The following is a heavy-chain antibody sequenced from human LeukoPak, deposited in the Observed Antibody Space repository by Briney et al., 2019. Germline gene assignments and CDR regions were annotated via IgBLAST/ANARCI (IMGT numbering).Heavy chain of an antibody. D-gene: IGHD5-12*01. CDR2: ISGSGGST. J-gene: IGHJ5*02. CDR3: ASINSGYDYWFDP. Sequence: GGSLRLSCAVSGITLSNYGMSWVRQAPGKGLEWVSAISGSGGSTYYADSVKGRFTISRDNSKNSLCLQMNSLRAEDTAVYYCASINSGYDYWFDPWGQGTLVTVSS. V-gene: IGHV3-23*01. CDR1: GITLSNYG.